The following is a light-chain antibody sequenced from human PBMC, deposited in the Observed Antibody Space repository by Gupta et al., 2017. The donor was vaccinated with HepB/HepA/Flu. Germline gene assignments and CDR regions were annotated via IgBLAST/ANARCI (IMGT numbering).Light chain of an antibody. Sequence: HSVLTPSTSISGTPGQRVTISCSGSSSNVGSNNVNWYQQLPGTAPKLLIYYNDERPSGVPDRISGSKSGTSASLAISGLQSEDEADYYCAAWDTSLNAVVFGGGTKLTVL. CDR3: AAWDTSLNAVV. J-gene: IGLJ2*01. CDR2: YND. V-gene: IGLV1-44*01. CDR1: SSNVGSNN.